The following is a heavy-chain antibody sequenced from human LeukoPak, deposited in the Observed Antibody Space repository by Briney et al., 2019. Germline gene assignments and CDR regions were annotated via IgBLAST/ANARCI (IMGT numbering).Heavy chain of an antibody. CDR1: GGSISSGGYY. CDR3: ARWKKKLQVDMRLGYHYYAMDV. CDR2: IYYSGST. J-gene: IGHJ6*02. D-gene: IGHD2-8*02. V-gene: IGHV4-31*03. Sequence: SETLSLTCTVSGGSISSGGYYWSWIRQHPGKGLEWIGYIYYSGSTYYNPSLKSRVTISVDKSDKSKTQFFLKVTSVTAADTAVYYCARWKKKLQVDMRLGYHYYAMDVWGQGTSVTV.